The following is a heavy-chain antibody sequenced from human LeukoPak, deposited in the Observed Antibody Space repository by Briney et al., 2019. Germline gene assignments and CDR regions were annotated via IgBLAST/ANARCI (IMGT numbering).Heavy chain of an antibody. J-gene: IGHJ5*02. CDR3: ARGEPGSRFDP. Sequence: PSETLSLTCAVYGGSFSDYYWSWIRQPPGKGLEWIGEINHSGSTNYNPSLKSRVTISVDTSKKQFSLNLSSVTAADTAVYYCARGEPGSRFDPWGQGTLVTVSS. D-gene: IGHD3-10*01. CDR2: INHSGST. CDR1: GGSFSDYY. V-gene: IGHV4-34*01.